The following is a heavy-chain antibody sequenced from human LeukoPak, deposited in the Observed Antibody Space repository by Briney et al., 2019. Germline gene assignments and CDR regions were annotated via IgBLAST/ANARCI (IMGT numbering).Heavy chain of an antibody. Sequence: ASVKVSCKASGYTFTDYYMHWVRQAPGQGLEWMGWINPKSVGTIYAQQFQGRVTMTRDTSISTAYMELSRLRSDDTAVYYCASSPLPYYDILTGYPSQSFDYWGQGTLVTVSS. V-gene: IGHV1-2*02. J-gene: IGHJ4*02. CDR1: GYTFTDYY. CDR2: INPKSVGT. CDR3: ASSPLPYYDILTGYPSQSFDY. D-gene: IGHD3-9*01.